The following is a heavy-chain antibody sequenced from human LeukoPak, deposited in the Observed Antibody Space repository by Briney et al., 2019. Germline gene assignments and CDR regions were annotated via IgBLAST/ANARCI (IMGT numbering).Heavy chain of an antibody. CDR1: GFYFESYA. J-gene: IGHJ6*03. D-gene: IGHD3-22*01. CDR2: VSGSGAGT. V-gene: IGHV3-23*01. Sequence: PGGSLRLSCATSGFYFESYAMSWVRQAPGKGLEWVSGVSGSGAGTYYADSVKGRFTISRDSSKNTLYLQLNSLRVEDTAVYYCARVYGSSNYYYDRYYYYMDVWGRGTTVTVSS. CDR3: ARVYGSSNYYYDRYYYYMDV.